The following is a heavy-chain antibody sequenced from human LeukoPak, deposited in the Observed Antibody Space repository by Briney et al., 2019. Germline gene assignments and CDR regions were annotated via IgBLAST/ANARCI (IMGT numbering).Heavy chain of an antibody. D-gene: IGHD3-16*02. V-gene: IGHV3-7*01. CDR1: GFTFSSYA. CDR3: ARDRYYDYVWGSYRSTYFDY. CDR2: IKQDGSEK. Sequence: PGGSLRLSCAASGFTFSSYAMTWVRQAPGKGLEWVANIKQDGSEKYYVDSVKGRFTISRDNAKNSLYLQMNSLRAEDTAVYYCARDRYYDYVWGSYRSTYFDYWGQGTLVTVSS. J-gene: IGHJ4*02.